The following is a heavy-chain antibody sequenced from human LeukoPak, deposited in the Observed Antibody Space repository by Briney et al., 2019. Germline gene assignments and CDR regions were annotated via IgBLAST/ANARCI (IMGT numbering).Heavy chain of an antibody. V-gene: IGHV3-73*01. D-gene: IGHD3-9*01. CDR2: IRSEDNNYAT. CDR1: GFTFSGSA. J-gene: IGHJ4*02. CDR3: SRLGHDTLTGPIDD. Sequence: PGGSLRLSCAASGFTFSGSAMHWVRQASGGGVEWGGRIRSEDNNYATTYGASVKGRFTISRDDSKNTAYLQMNSLKTEDTAVYYCSRLGHDTLTGPIDDWGQGTLVTVSS.